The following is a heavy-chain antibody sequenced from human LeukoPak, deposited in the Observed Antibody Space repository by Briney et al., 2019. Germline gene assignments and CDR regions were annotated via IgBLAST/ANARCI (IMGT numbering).Heavy chain of an antibody. D-gene: IGHD6-6*01. CDR1: GFTFNNYA. J-gene: IGHJ4*02. CDR2: IWYDGSNK. V-gene: IGHV3-33*08. CDR3: ARGEYSRSSGFDY. Sequence: GGSLRLSCAASGFTFNNYAMSWVRQAPGKGLEWVAVIWYDGSNKYYADSVKGRFTISRDNSKYTLYLQMNSLRAEDTAVYYCARGEYSRSSGFDYWGQGSLVTVSS.